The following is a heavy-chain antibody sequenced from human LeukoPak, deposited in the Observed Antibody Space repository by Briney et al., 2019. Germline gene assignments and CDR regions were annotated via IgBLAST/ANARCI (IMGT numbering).Heavy chain of an antibody. D-gene: IGHD6-13*01. J-gene: IGHJ6*02. CDR2: IWYDGSNK. CDR1: GFTFSSYG. CDR3: ARDGRGIAAAGTLSMDV. V-gene: IGHV3-33*01. Sequence: GGSLRLSCAASGFTFSSYGMHWVRQAPGKGLEWVAVIWYDGSNKYYADSVKGRFTISRDNAKNSLYLQMNSLRAEDTAVYYCARDGRGIAAAGTLSMDVWGQGTTVTVSS.